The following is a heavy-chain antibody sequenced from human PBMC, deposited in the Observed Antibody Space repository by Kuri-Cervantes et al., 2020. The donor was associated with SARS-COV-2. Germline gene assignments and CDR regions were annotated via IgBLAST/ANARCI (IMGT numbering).Heavy chain of an antibody. CDR3: ARDPSYYDSSGYYSPDAPQFDY. V-gene: IGHV1-2*02. CDR1: GYTFTGYY. D-gene: IGHD3-22*01. Sequence: ASVKVSCKASGYTFTGYYMHWVRQAPGQGLEWMGWINPNSGGTNCAQKFQGRVTMTRDTSISTAYMELSRLRSDDTAVYYCARDPSYYDSSGYYSPDAPQFDYWGQGTLVTVSS. J-gene: IGHJ4*02. CDR2: INPNSGGT.